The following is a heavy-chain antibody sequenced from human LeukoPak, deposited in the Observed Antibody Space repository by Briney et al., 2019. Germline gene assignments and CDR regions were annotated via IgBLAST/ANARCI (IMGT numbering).Heavy chain of an antibody. CDR2: IYPSDSDT. Sequence: GESPKISCKASGYSFTSYWIGWVRQMPGKGLEWMGIIYPSDSDTRYSPSFQGQVTISADRSSSTAYLQWSSLKASDTAMYYCARHSIADYWGQGTLVTVSS. J-gene: IGHJ4*02. CDR3: ARHSIADY. V-gene: IGHV5-51*01. D-gene: IGHD6-13*01. CDR1: GYSFTSYW.